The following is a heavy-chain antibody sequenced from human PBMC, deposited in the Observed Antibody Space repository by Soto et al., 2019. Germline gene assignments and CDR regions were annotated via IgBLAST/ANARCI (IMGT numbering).Heavy chain of an antibody. CDR1: GGSISSGRYY. Sequence: KTSETLSLTCTVSGGSISSGRYYWAWIRQPPGRGLEWIGSIYYSGSTYYNPSLKRRVSMSVDTSKNQLFLRLSFLTAADTAVYFCALDPGVPPASDAFDIWGKGTMVTVSS. CDR3: ALDPGVPPASDAFDI. CDR2: IYYSGST. V-gene: IGHV4-39*01. D-gene: IGHD2-2*01. J-gene: IGHJ3*02.